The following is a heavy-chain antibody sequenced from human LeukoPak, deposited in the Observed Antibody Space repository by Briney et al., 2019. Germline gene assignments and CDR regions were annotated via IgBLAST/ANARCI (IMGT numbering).Heavy chain of an antibody. Sequence: GGSLRLSCAASGFTFSSYSMNWVRQAPGKGLEWVSYISTSSSTRNYADSVKGRFTISRDNAKNSLYLQMNSLRDEDTAVYYCAFPYYYDSSAPADAFDIWGQGTMVTVSS. CDR1: GFTFSSYS. V-gene: IGHV3-48*02. D-gene: IGHD3-22*01. CDR3: AFPYYYDSSAPADAFDI. CDR2: ISTSSSTR. J-gene: IGHJ3*02.